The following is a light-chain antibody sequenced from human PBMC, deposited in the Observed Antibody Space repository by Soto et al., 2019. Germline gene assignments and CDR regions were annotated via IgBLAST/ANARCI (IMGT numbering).Light chain of an antibody. V-gene: IGLV2-8*01. CDR3: QTWDTGTVV. J-gene: IGLJ2*01. CDR1: SSDVGGYNY. Sequence: QAVVTQPPSASGSPGQSVTISCTGTSSDVGGYNYVSWYQQYPGRAPKLMIYEVTKRPSGVPDRFSGSKSGNTASLTISGTQAMDEADYYCQTWDTGTVVFGGGTKLTVL. CDR2: EVT.